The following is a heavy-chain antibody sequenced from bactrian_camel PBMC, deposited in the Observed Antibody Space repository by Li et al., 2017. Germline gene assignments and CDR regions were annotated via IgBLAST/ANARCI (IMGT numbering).Heavy chain of an antibody. D-gene: IGHD3*01. Sequence: HVQLVESGGGSVQAGGSLRLSCTTSRSTYTYCMAWFRQPPGQEREGIAFIDSDGSTRYLDFVKGRFTTSKDNAGNTLYLRMDSLKVEDSGMYFCAASPWGPCSRGGYQAWGQGTQVTVS. J-gene: IGHJ6*01. V-gene: IGHV3S1*01. CDR3: AASPWGPCSRGGYQA. CDR1: RSTYTYC. CDR2: IDSDGST.